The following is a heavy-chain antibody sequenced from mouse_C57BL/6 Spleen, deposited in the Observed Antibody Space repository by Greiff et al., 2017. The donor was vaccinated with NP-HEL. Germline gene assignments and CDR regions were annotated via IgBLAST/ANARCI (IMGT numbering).Heavy chain of an antibody. J-gene: IGHJ4*01. CDR2: ISDGGSYT. CDR3: ARDPLYYSNYPYAMDY. Sequence: EVQVVESGGGLVKPGGSLKLSCAASGFTFSSYAMSWVRQTPEKRLEWVATISDGGSYTYYPDNVKGRFTISRDNAKNNLYLQMSHLKSEDTAMYYCARDPLYYSNYPYAMDYWGQGTSVTVSS. V-gene: IGHV5-4*01. D-gene: IGHD2-5*01. CDR1: GFTFSSYA.